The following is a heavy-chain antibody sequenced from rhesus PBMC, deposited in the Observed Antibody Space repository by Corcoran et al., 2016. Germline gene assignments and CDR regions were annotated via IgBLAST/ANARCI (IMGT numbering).Heavy chain of an antibody. Sequence: EVQLVQSGAEVKRPGESLKISCKTSGYSFTSYWISGVRQMPGKGLEWMGAIDPSDSDTRDSPSFHGQVTISADKSLSTAYLQWSSLKASDTATYYCAKESIAAAAYYYGLDSWGQGVVVTVSS. D-gene: IGHD6-25*01. CDR3: AKESIAAAAYYYGLDS. V-gene: IGHV5-2*01. J-gene: IGHJ6*01. CDR2: IDPSDSDT. CDR1: GYSFTSYW.